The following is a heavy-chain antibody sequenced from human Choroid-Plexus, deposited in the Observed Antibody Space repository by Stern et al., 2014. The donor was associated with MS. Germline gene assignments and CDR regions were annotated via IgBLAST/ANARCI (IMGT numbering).Heavy chain of an antibody. J-gene: IGHJ5*02. CDR1: GFTFGSCA. Sequence: VQLVESGGGVVQPGRPLRLSCVASGFTFGSCAMHLVRQAPGTGPEWVAGVSYDGSNKYYADSVKGRFTISRDNSQNTLYMQMSSLRPEDTAVYYCAKDRQYLTYFFDHWGQGSLVTVSS. D-gene: IGHD2/OR15-2a*01. CDR3: AKDRQYLTYFFDH. CDR2: VSYDGSNK. V-gene: IGHV3-30*18.